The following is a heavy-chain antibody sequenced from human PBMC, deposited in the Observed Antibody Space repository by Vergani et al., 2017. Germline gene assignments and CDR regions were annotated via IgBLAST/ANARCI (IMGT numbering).Heavy chain of an antibody. J-gene: IGHJ4*02. CDR1: GFTFSSYA. CDR2: ISGMGGSP. D-gene: IGHD5-24*01. V-gene: IGHV3-23*01. CDR3: AKDQRYGYNGNSFDY. Sequence: EVRLLESGGGLVQPGGSLRLSCAASGFTFSSYAMSWVRKAPGKGVEWVSAISGMGGSPSYADSVKGRFTISRDNSKNTLYLQMNSLRAEDTAVYYCAKDQRYGYNGNSFDYWGQGTLVTVSS.